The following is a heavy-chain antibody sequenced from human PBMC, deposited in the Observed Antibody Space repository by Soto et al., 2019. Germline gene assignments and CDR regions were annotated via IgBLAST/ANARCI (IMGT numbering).Heavy chain of an antibody. Sequence: EVQLVESGGGLVQPGGSLRLSCAASGFTVSTNYMTWVRQAPGKGLEWVSVMFYGGSTYYAASVKGRFTISRDDSKNTRYLQLTSLRAEATAVYDCATTGMGLTLYYYYHGMDVWGQGTTVTVSS. CDR3: ATTGMGLTLYYYYHGMDV. CDR1: GFTVSTNY. D-gene: IGHD1-26*01. V-gene: IGHV3-66*01. J-gene: IGHJ6*02. CDR2: MFYGGST.